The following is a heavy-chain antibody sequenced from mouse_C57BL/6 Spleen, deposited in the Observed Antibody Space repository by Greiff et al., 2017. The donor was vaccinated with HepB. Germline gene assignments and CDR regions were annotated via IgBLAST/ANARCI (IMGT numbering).Heavy chain of an antibody. CDR2: ISSGGSYT. V-gene: IGHV5-6*01. CDR1: GFTFSSYG. CDR3: AREGYDGYTLFAY. Sequence: EVQLVESGGDLVKPGGSLKLSCAASGFTFSSYGMSWVRQTPDKRLEWVATISSGGSYTYYPDSVKGRFTISRDNAKNTLYLQMSSLKSEDTAMYYCAREGYDGYTLFAYWGQGTLVTVSA. J-gene: IGHJ3*01. D-gene: IGHD2-3*01.